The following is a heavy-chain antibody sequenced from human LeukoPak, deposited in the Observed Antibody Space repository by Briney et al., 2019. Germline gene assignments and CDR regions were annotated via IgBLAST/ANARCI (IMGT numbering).Heavy chain of an antibody. CDR2: IYTSGST. J-gene: IGHJ4*02. CDR1: GGSISSGSYY. V-gene: IGHV4-61*02. Sequence: SQTLSLTCTVSGGSISSGSYYWSWLRQPAGTGLEWIGRIYTSGSTNYNPSLKSRVTISVDTSKNQFSLKLSSVTAADTAVYYCARERRSGDTIDYWGQGTLVTVSS. D-gene: IGHD2-21*01. CDR3: ARERRSGDTIDY.